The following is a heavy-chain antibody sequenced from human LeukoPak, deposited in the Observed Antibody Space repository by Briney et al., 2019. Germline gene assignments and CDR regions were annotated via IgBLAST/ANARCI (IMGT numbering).Heavy chain of an antibody. CDR1: GFTVSSNY. J-gene: IGHJ3*02. CDR2: IWYDGSNK. CDR3: ASLYYYDSSGYYYEEAFDI. Sequence: GSLRLSCAASGFTVSSNYMSWVRQAPGKGLEWVAVIWYDGSNKYYADSVKGRFTTSRDNSKNTLYLQMNSLRAEDTAVYYCASLYYYDSSGYYYEEAFDIWGQGTMVTVSS. V-gene: IGHV3-33*08. D-gene: IGHD3-22*01.